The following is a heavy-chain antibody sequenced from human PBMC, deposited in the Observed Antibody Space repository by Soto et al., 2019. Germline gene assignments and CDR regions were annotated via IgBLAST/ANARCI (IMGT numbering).Heavy chain of an antibody. Sequence: TLSLTCTVSGGSVSSCDYYWSWIRQPPGKGLEWIGYIYYSGSTYYNPSLKSRVTISVDTSKNQFSLKLSSVTAADTAVYYCARERPDGSRLDPWGQGTLVTVSS. D-gene: IGHD6-13*01. CDR1: GGSVSSCDYY. CDR3: ARERPDGSRLDP. V-gene: IGHV4-30-4*01. CDR2: IYYSGST. J-gene: IGHJ5*02.